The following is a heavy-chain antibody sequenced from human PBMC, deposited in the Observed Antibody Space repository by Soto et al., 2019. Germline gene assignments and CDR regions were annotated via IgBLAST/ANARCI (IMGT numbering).Heavy chain of an antibody. CDR3: AKDPLKYSSSWYLEWWFDP. CDR2: ITGSGDST. CDR1: GFTFSNYA. Sequence: EVQLLESGGGLVQPGGSLRLSCAASGFTFSNYAIRWVRQAPGKGLEWVSSITGSGDSTYYADSVKGRFTISRDNSKNTLYLKMNSLRVEDTGVYYCAKDPLKYSSSWYLEWWFDPWGQGTLVTVSS. D-gene: IGHD6-13*01. V-gene: IGHV3-23*01. J-gene: IGHJ5*02.